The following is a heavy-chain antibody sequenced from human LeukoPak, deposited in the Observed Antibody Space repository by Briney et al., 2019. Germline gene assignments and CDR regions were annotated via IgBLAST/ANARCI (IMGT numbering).Heavy chain of an antibody. CDR2: LYIGGNT. J-gene: IGHJ4*02. D-gene: IGHD5-18*01. CDR1: GLIVSNNY. V-gene: IGHV3-53*01. Sequence: GGSLRLSCAASGLIVSNNYMNWVRQAPGKGLEWVSALYIGGNTYYADSVRCRFTISRDNSKNTLYLQMNSLRAEDTAIYYCTTTAGYNYGQYWGQGTLVTVSS. CDR3: TTTAGYNYGQY.